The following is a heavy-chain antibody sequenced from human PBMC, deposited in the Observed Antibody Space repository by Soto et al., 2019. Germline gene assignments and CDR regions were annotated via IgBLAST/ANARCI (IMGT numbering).Heavy chain of an antibody. CDR1: GFTFSSYW. V-gene: IGHV3-74*01. Sequence: GGSLRLSCAASGFTFSSYWMHWVRQAPGKGLEWVASIKNDGSMTYYVDSVKGRFTVSRDNAKNTLYLQMNSLRAEDTAVYYCARYHWYYMNAWGKGTTVTVSS. D-gene: IGHD2-2*01. J-gene: IGHJ6*03. CDR2: IKNDGSMT. CDR3: ARYHWYYMNA.